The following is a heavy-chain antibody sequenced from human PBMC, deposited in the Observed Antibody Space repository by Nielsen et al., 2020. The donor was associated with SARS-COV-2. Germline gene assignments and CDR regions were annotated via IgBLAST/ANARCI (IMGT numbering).Heavy chain of an antibody. CDR2: IFYRGNT. CDR1: GGSISSSSYY. D-gene: IGHD5-24*01. Sequence: GSLRLSCTVSGGSISSSSYYWGWIRQPPGKGLEWIGYIFYRGNTNYKPSLKSRVTISVDTSKNQFSLKVNSVTAADTAVYYCVRIDMATISVDYWGRGTLVTVSS. V-gene: IGHV4-61*05. CDR3: VRIDMATISVDY. J-gene: IGHJ4*02.